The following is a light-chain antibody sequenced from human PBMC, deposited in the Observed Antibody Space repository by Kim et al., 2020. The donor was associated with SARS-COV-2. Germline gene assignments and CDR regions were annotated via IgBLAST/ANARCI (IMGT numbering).Light chain of an antibody. CDR3: QHYRSSPPMYT. CDR1: QSVRNNY. Sequence: EIVLTQSPGTLSLSPGERATLSCRASQSVRNNYLAWYQQKPGQAPRLLIHGASSRATGIPDRFSGSGSGTDFTLTISRLEPEDFAMYYCQHYRSSPPMYTSGQGTKLEIK. V-gene: IGKV3-20*01. CDR2: GAS. J-gene: IGKJ2*01.